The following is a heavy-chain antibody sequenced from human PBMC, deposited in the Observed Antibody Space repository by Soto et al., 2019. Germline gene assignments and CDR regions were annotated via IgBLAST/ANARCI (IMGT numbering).Heavy chain of an antibody. D-gene: IGHD2-15*01. V-gene: IGHV3-30*18. CDR3: AKDLNRYCSGGSCPYYYYGMDV. CDR1: GFTFSSYG. Sequence: PGGSLRLSCAASGFTFSSYGMHWVRQAPGKGLEWVAVISYDGSNKYYADSVKGRFTISRDNSKNTLYLQMNSLRAEDTAVYYCAKDLNRYCSGGSCPYYYYGMDVWGQGTTVTV. J-gene: IGHJ6*02. CDR2: ISYDGSNK.